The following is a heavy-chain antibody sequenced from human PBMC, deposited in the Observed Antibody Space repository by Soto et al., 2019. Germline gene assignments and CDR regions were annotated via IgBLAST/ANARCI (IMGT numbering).Heavy chain of an antibody. J-gene: IGHJ4*02. Sequence: QVQLQESGPGLVKPSQTLSLTCTVSGGSISSGGYYWSWIRQHPGKGLEWIGYMYYSGSAKYNPSLKSRVNISVETSKNQFSLKLTSVTAADTAVYYCARYLHSRTSFDYWGQGTLVTFSS. CDR1: GGSISSGGYY. CDR2: MYYSGSA. D-gene: IGHD1-26*01. V-gene: IGHV4-31*03. CDR3: ARYLHSRTSFDY.